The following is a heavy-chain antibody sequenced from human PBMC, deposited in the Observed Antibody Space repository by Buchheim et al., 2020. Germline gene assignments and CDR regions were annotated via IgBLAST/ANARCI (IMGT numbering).Heavy chain of an antibody. CDR2: ISGSGGGT. CDR1: GFTFTTYA. J-gene: IGHJ6*03. Sequence: EVQLLESGGGLVQPGGPLRLSCAASGFTFTTYAMSWVRQAPGKGLEWVSSISGSGGGTYYADSVKGRFTISRDNSKNTLYLQMNSLRAEDTAIYYCAKSRYCSNGVCSQDYYYYMDVWGKGTT. CDR3: AKSRYCSNGVCSQDYYYYMDV. D-gene: IGHD2-8*01. V-gene: IGHV3-23*01.